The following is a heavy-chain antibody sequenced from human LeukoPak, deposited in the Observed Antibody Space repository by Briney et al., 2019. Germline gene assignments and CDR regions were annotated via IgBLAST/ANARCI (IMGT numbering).Heavy chain of an antibody. D-gene: IGHD3-10*01. J-gene: IGHJ6*03. V-gene: IGHV3-11*01. CDR3: AREGQGSGSYYRASYYYYYLDV. Sequence: PGGSLRLSCAASGFTFSDYYMSWIRQAPGKGLEWVSYISSSGSTIYYADSVKGRFTISRDNAKNSLYLQMNSLRAEDTAVYYCAREGQGSGSYYRASYYYYYLDVWGKGTTVTISS. CDR2: ISSSGSTI. CDR1: GFTFSDYY.